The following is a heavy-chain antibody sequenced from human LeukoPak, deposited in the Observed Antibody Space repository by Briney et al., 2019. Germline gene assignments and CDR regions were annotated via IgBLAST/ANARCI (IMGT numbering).Heavy chain of an antibody. D-gene: IGHD2-15*01. J-gene: IGHJ4*02. CDR3: ARENGYCSGGSCYPH. V-gene: IGHV3-21*01. CDR1: GFTFSSYS. CDR2: ISSSSSYI. Sequence: GGSLRLSCAASGFTFSSYSMNWVRQAPGKGLEWVSSISSSSSYIYYADSVKGRFTISRDNAKNSLYLQMNSLRAEDTAVYYCARENGYCSGGSCYPHWGQGTLVTVSS.